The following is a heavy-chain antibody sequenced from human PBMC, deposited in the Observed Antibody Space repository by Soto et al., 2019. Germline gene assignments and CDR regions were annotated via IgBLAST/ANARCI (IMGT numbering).Heavy chain of an antibody. Sequence: PGGSLRLSCAASGFTFSSYAMSWVRQAPGKGLEWVSAISGSGGSTYYADSVKGRFTISRDNSKNTLYLQMNSLRAEDTAVYYCAKAQSPITYSSGWDAFDIWGQGTMVTVSS. D-gene: IGHD6-19*01. CDR3: AKAQSPITYSSGWDAFDI. V-gene: IGHV3-23*01. CDR1: GFTFSSYA. J-gene: IGHJ3*02. CDR2: ISGSGGST.